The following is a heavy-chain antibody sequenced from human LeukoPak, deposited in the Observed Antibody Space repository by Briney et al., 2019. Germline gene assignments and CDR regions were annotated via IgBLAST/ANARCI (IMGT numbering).Heavy chain of an antibody. Sequence: GGSLRLSCAASGFTFSSYWMGWVRQAPGKGLEWVVNIKQDGSEKYYADSGKGRFTISRDNAKNSLYLQMNSLRADDTAVYYCARGKPSYYYDSSAYFYNGVFDIRGQGTMVTVSS. D-gene: IGHD3-22*01. J-gene: IGHJ3*02. CDR2: IKQDGSEK. CDR3: ARGKPSYYYDSSAYFYNGVFDI. CDR1: GFTFSSYW. V-gene: IGHV3-7*01.